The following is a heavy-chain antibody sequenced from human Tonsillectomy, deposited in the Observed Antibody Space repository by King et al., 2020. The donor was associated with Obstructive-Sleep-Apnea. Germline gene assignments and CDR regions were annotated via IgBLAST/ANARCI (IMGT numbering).Heavy chain of an antibody. CDR3: AKSIYGANGPLDY. J-gene: IGHJ4*02. V-gene: IGHV3-23*04. CDR2: ITESAAGT. CDR1: GFTFSSYA. Sequence: VQLVESGEGLVQPGGSLRLSCAASGFTFSSYAMSWIRQAPGKGLDFVSSITESAAGTYYAESVKGRFTISRDHSRNTAYLQINSLRAEDTALYYCAKSIYGANGPLDYWGQGTLVTVSS. D-gene: IGHD6-6*01.